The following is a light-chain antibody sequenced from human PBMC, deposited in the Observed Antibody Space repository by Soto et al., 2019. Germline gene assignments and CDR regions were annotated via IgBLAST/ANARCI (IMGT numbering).Light chain of an antibody. CDR3: AAWDDSLSGWV. Sequence: QSVLTQPPSASGTPGQRVTISCSGSSSNIGGNYVSWYRQVPGTAPKLLIYRNNQRPSGVPDRFSGSKSGTSASLAISGLRSEDEADYYCAAWDDSLSGWVFGGGTKVTVL. CDR2: RNN. V-gene: IGLV1-47*01. CDR1: SSNIGGNY. J-gene: IGLJ3*02.